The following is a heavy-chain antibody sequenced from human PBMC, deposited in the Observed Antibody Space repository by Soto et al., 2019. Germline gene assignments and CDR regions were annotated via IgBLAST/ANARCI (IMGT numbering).Heavy chain of an antibody. V-gene: IGHV4-31*03. Sequence: SETLSLTCTVSGDSISSGGFYWSWIRQHPGKGLEWIGYIYYSGSTYYNPSLKSRVTISVDTSKNQFSLKVRSVTAADTAVYFCARQYGGNFDYWGQGTLVTVSS. CDR1: GDSISSGGFY. D-gene: IGHD1-26*01. J-gene: IGHJ4*02. CDR2: IYYSGST. CDR3: ARQYGGNFDY.